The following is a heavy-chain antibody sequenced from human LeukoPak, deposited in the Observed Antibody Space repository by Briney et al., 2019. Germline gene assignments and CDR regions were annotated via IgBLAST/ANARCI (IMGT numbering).Heavy chain of an antibody. Sequence: VASVKVSCKASGYTFTSYYMHWVRQAPGQGLEWMGIINPSGGSTSYAQKFQGRVTMTRDMSTSTVYMELSSLRSEDTAVYYCARDVGSGSYWNWFDPWGQGTLVTVSS. CDR2: INPSGGST. CDR1: GYTFTSYY. D-gene: IGHD1-26*01. V-gene: IGHV1-46*01. J-gene: IGHJ5*02. CDR3: ARDVGSGSYWNWFDP.